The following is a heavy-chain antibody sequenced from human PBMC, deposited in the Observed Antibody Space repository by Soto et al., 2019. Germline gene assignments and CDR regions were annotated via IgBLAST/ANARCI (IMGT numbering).Heavy chain of an antibody. CDR2: IIPIFGTA. CDR3: ERENPYSWGMDV. CDR1: GGTFSSYA. Sequence: QVQLVQSGAEVKKPGSSVKVSCKASGGTFSSYAISWVRQAPGQGLEWMGGIIPIFGTANYAQKFQGRVTIPADESTSTASMELSSVRFEDTAVYYCERENPYSWGMDVWGQGTTVTVSS. J-gene: IGHJ6*02. V-gene: IGHV1-69*12.